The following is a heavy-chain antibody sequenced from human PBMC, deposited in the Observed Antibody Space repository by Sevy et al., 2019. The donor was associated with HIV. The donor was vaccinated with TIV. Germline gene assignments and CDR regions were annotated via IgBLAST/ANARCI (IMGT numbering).Heavy chain of an antibody. CDR2: IYYSGST. CDR3: ARQSWELLFVWFDP. CDR1: GGSISSSSYY. J-gene: IGHJ5*02. V-gene: IGHV4-39*01. Sequence: SETLSLTCTVSGGSISSSSYYWGWIRQPPGKGLEWIGSIYYSGSTYYNPSLKSRVTISVDTSKSQVSLKLSSVTAADTAVYYCARQSWELLFVWFDPWGQGTLVTVSS. D-gene: IGHD3-10*01.